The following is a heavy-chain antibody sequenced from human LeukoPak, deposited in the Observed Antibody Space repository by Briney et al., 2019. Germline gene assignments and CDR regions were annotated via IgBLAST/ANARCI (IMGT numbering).Heavy chain of an antibody. J-gene: IGHJ5*02. CDR3: ARDGSWYKYGVGFDP. CDR2: INSDGSST. CDR1: GFTFSSYW. Sequence: PGGSLRLSCAASGFTFSSYWMHWVRHAPGKGLVWVSRINSDGSSTSYADSVKGRFTISRDNAKNTLYLQMNSLRAEDTAVYYCARDGSWYKYGVGFDPWGQGTLVTVSS. V-gene: IGHV3-74*01. D-gene: IGHD6-13*01.